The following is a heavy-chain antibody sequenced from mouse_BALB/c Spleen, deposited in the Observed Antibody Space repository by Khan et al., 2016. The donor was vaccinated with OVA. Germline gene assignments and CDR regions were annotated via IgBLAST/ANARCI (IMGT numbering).Heavy chain of an antibody. D-gene: IGHD4-1*01. CDR3: ASHLTGSFAY. J-gene: IGHJ3*01. V-gene: IGHV5-6*01. Sequence: EVELVESGGDLVKPGGSLKLSCAASGFTFSSYSMSWVRQTPDKRLEWVATISSGADYTYYPDSVKGRFTISRDNAKNTLYLQMSNLKSEDTAMYYCASHLTGSFAYWGQGTLVTVSA. CDR2: ISSGADYT. CDR1: GFTFSSYS.